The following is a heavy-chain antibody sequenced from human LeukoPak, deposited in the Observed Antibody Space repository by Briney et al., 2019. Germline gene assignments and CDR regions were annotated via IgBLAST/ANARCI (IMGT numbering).Heavy chain of an antibody. V-gene: IGHV1-2*04. J-gene: IGHJ4*02. CDR1: GYTFTGYY. CDR3: ARDLRYSSGWYLGGFDY. Sequence: GASVKVSCKASGYTFTGYYMHWVRQAPGQGLEWMGWINPNSGGTNYAQKFQGWVTMTRDTSISTAYMELSRLRSDDTAVYYCARDLRYSSGWYLGGFDYWGQGTLVTVSS. CDR2: INPNSGGT. D-gene: IGHD6-19*01.